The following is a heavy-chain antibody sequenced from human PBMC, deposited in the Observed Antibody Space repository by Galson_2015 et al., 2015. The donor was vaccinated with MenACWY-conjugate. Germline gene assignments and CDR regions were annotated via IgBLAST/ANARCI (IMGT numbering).Heavy chain of an antibody. V-gene: IGHV3-13*01. D-gene: IGHD1-20*01. CDR1: GFTFSNYG. J-gene: IGHJ6*04. Sequence: SLRLSCAASGFTFSNYGMHWVREARGKGLEWVSGISTGGDTYYSGSVKGRFTISRENAKNSLYLQMDSLRPGDTAIYYCVRGFLSRDKWNGLGLDVWGKGTTVIVSS. CDR2: ISTGGDT. CDR3: VRGFLSRDKWNGLGLDV.